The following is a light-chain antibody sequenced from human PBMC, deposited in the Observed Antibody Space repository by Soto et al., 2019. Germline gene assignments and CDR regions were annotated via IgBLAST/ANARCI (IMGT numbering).Light chain of an antibody. Sequence: DIQMTQSPSSLSASVGDRVTITCRASHSISSYLNWYQQKPGKAPKLLIYAASSLQSGVPSRFIGSGSGTDFTLTISSLQPEDFATYYCQQSYSTTPITFGQGTRLEIK. CDR1: HSISSY. V-gene: IGKV1-39*01. J-gene: IGKJ5*01. CDR3: QQSYSTTPIT. CDR2: AAS.